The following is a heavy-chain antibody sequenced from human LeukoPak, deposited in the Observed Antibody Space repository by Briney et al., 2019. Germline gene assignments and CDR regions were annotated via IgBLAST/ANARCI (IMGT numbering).Heavy chain of an antibody. J-gene: IGHJ4*02. V-gene: IGHV3-30-3*01. CDR2: ISYDGSNK. CDR3: ARGGESFF. D-gene: IGHD7-27*01. CDR1: GFTFSSYA. Sequence: GGSLRLSCAASGFTFSSYAMHWVRQAPGKGLEWVAVISYDGSNKYYADSVKGRFTISRDNSKNTLYLQMNSLRAEDTAVYCCARGGESFFWGQGTLVTVSS.